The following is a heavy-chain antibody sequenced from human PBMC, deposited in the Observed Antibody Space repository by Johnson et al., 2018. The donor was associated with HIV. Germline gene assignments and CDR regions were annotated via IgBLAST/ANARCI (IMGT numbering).Heavy chain of an antibody. CDR1: RFIFDDYG. J-gene: IGHJ3*02. D-gene: IGHD6-6*01. CDR2: IYSGGST. CDR3: ALSGSSVVVAFDI. V-gene: IGHV3-66*01. Sequence: EVQLMESGGGMVRPGGSLRLSCAASRFIFDDYGMSWVRQAPGKGLEWVSVIYSGGSTYYADSVKGRFTISRDNSKNTLYLQMNSLRAEDTAVYYCALSGSSVVVAFDIWGQGTMVTVSS.